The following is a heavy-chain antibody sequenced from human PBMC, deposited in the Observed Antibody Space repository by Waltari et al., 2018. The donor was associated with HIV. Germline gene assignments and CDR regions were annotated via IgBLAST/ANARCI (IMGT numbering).Heavy chain of an antibody. D-gene: IGHD3-22*01. CDR3: ARAYDSSGYYFAI. J-gene: IGHJ4*02. CDR1: GYTSTGSY. V-gene: IGHV1-2*06. Sequence: QLLQPGAELKKPGASVKSSSKASGYTSTGSYMNGVRRAPGQGLEWMGRINPNSGGTNYAQKFQGRVTMTRDTSISTAYMELSRLRSDDTAVYYCARAYDSSGYYFAIWGQGTLVTVSS. CDR2: INPNSGGT.